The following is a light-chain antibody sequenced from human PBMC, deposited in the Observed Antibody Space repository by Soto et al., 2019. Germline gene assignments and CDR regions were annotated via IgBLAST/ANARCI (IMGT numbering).Light chain of an antibody. CDR2: AAS. CDR1: HAISNY. J-gene: IGKJ1*01. Sequence: DIQMTQSPPSLSASVGDRVTITCRASHAISNYLAWYQQKPGKVPEFLIYAASTLQSGVPSRFSGSGSGTDFTLTISSLQPEDVATYYCQKYDRAPRTFGQGTKVDIK. V-gene: IGKV1-27*01. CDR3: QKYDRAPRT.